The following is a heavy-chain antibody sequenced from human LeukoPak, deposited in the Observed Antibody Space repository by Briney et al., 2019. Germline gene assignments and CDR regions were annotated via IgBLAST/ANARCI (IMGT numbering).Heavy chain of an antibody. Sequence: SETLSLTCTVSGGSISSYYWGWIRQPAGKGLEWIGRIYSSGYTNYNPSLKSRVTMSVDTSKNQFSLKLSSVTAADTAVYYCARVAAMSTHDAFDIWGQGIMVTVSS. CDR2: IYSSGYT. CDR3: ARVAAMSTHDAFDI. V-gene: IGHV4-4*07. CDR1: GGSISSYY. J-gene: IGHJ3*02. D-gene: IGHD5-18*01.